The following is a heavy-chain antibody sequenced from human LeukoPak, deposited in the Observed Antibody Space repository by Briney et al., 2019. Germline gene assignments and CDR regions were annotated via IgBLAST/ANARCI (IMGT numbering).Heavy chain of an antibody. J-gene: IGHJ4*02. CDR1: GGSISSGSYY. V-gene: IGHV4-61*02. Sequence: SETLSLTCTVSGGSISSGSYYWSWVRQPAGKGLELIGRIYTSGSTNYNPSLKSRVTISVDTSKNQFSLKLSSVTAADTAVYYCARVMYYDFWSGYSIFDYWGQGTLVTVSS. CDR3: ARVMYYDFWSGYSIFDY. D-gene: IGHD3-3*01. CDR2: IYTSGST.